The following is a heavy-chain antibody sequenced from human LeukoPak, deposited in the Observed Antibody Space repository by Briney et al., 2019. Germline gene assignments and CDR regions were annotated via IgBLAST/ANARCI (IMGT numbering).Heavy chain of an antibody. CDR1: GYTFTGYY. J-gene: IGHJ4*02. V-gene: IGHV1-2*02. CDR3: ARSPRISASLLGYFDY. CDR2: INPNSGGT. Sequence: GASVKVSCKASGYTFTGYYMHWVRQAPGQGLEWMGWINPNSGGTNYAQKFQGRVTMTRDTSISTAYMELSRLRSDDTAVYYCARSPRISASLLGYFDYWGQGTLVTVSS. D-gene: IGHD2/OR15-2a*01.